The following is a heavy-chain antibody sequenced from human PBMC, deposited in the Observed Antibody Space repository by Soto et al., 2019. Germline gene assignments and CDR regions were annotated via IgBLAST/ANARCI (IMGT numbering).Heavy chain of an antibody. Sequence: PSETLSPTCTVSGGSISSYYWSWIRQPPGKGLEWIGYIYYSGSTNYNPSLKSRVTISVDTSKNQFSLKLSSVTAADTAVYYCARDIMGTNYYYYGMDVWGQGTTVTVSS. CDR1: GGSISSYY. CDR2: IYYSGST. CDR3: ARDIMGTNYYYYGMDV. D-gene: IGHD2-8*01. V-gene: IGHV4-59*01. J-gene: IGHJ6*02.